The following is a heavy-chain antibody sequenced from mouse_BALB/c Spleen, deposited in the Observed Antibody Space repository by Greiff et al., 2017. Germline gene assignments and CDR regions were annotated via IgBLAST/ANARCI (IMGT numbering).Heavy chain of an antibody. CDR1: GFNIKDTY. J-gene: IGHJ3*01. V-gene: IGHV14-3*02. D-gene: IGHD2-2*01. CDR2: IDPANGNT. Sequence: EVQLQQSGAELVKPGASVKLSCTASGFNIKDTYMHWVKQRPEQGLEWIGRIDPANGNTKYDPKFQGKATITADTSSNTAYLQLSSLTSEDTAVYYCASGGYGYDAWFAYWGQGTLVTVSA. CDR3: ASGGYGYDAWFAY.